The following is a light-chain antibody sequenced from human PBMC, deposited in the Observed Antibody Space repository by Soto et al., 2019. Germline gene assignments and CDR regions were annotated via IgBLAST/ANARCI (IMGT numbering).Light chain of an antibody. CDR3: AAWDDSRNGPV. J-gene: IGLJ2*01. V-gene: IGLV1-44*01. CDR1: TSNIGSNT. Sequence: QSVLTQPPSASGTPGQRVTISCSGRTSNIGSNTVNWYYHLPGTAPKLLMYSNYQRPSGVPDRFSGSKSGTSASLAISGIQSEDEADYYCAAWDDSRNGPVFGGGTKLTVL. CDR2: SNY.